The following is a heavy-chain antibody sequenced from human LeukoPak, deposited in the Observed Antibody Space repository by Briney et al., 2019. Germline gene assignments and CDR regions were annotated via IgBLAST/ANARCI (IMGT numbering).Heavy chain of an antibody. J-gene: IGHJ4*02. V-gene: IGHV3-23*01. CDR3: AKAGAWYPADS. CDR2: ISNTGGK. CDR1: GFTFSCFA. D-gene: IGHD2-21*02. Sequence: GGSLRLSCAASGFTFSCFAMSWVRQAPGKGLEWVSGISNTGGKYYTDSVKGRFTISRDNSQNTLYLQMDRLRAEDTAVYFCAKAGAWYPADSWGQGTRVTVSS.